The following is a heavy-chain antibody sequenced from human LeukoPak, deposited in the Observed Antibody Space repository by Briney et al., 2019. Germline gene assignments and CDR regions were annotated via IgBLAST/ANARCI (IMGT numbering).Heavy chain of an antibody. CDR3: ARDIAVAGHGKFDY. V-gene: IGHV4-39*07. CDR1: GGSISSSSYY. CDR2: IYYSGST. D-gene: IGHD6-19*01. Sequence: PSETLSLTCSVSGGSISSSSYYWGWIRQPPGKGLEWIGSIYYSGSTYYNPSLKSRVTISVDTSKNQFSLKLSSVTAADTAVYYCARDIAVAGHGKFDYWGQGTLVTVSS. J-gene: IGHJ4*02.